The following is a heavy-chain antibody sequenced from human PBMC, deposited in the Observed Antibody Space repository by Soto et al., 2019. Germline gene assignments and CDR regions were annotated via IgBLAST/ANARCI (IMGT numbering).Heavy chain of an antibody. CDR1: GGTFNTFA. Sequence: QVQMAQSGAEVKKPGSSVKVSCMASGGTFNTFAISWVRQAPGQGLECMGGIIPMFGTAHYAQKFQGRVTITADESTRTVYMELSSLRSEDTAVYYCARFSPPRGYYAYWGQGTLVTVSS. CDR3: ARFSPPRGYYAY. V-gene: IGHV1-69*01. J-gene: IGHJ4*02. D-gene: IGHD3-22*01. CDR2: IIPMFGTA.